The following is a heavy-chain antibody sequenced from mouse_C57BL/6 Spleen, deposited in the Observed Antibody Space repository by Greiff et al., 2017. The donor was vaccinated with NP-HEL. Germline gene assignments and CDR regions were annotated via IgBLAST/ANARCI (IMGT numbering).Heavy chain of an antibody. Sequence: QVQLQQPGAELVMPGASVKLSCKASGYTFTSYWMHWVKQRPGQGLEWIGEIDPSDSYTNYNQKFKGKSTLTVDKSSSTAYMQLSSLTSEDSAVYYYARGAYYAMDYWGQGTSVTVSS. J-gene: IGHJ4*01. V-gene: IGHV1-69*01. CDR2: IDPSDSYT. CDR1: GYTFTSYW. CDR3: ARGAYYAMDY.